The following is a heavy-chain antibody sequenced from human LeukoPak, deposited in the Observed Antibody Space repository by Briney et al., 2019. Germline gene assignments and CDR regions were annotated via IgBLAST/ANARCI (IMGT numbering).Heavy chain of an antibody. D-gene: IGHD1-1*01. CDR1: GYTFTGYY. Sequence: GASVKVSCKASGYTFTGYYMHWVRQAPGQRLEWMGWINPNSGGTNYAQKFQGRVTITRDTSIITAYMEMSRLTADETTVCHCARDDDSTNLDYWGQGTLVTVSS. CDR2: INPNSGGT. CDR3: ARDDDSTNLDY. V-gene: IGHV1-2*02. J-gene: IGHJ4*02.